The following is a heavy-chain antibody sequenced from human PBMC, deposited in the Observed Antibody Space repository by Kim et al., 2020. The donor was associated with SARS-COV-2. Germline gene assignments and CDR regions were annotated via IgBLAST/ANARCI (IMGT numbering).Heavy chain of an antibody. Sequence: SETLSLTCTVSGGSISSSSYYWGWIRQPPGKGLEWIGSIYYSGSTYYNPSLKSRVTISVDTSKNQFSLKLSSVTAADTAVYYCARHPPTILHYFDYWGQGTLVTVSS. CDR3: ARHPPTILHYFDY. D-gene: IGHD1-1*01. V-gene: IGHV4-39*01. J-gene: IGHJ4*02. CDR2: IYYSGST. CDR1: GGSISSSSYY.